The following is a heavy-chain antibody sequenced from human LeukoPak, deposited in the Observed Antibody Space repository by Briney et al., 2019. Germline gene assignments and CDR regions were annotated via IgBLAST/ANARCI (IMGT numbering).Heavy chain of an antibody. CDR1: GGSISSYY. Sequence: SETLSLTCTVSGGSISSYYWSWIRQPAGKGLKWFGRIYTSGSTNYNPSLKSRVTMSVDTSKNQFSLKLSSVTAADTAVYYCARVVGIAARPENYFDYWGQGTLVTVSS. CDR2: IYTSGST. J-gene: IGHJ4*02. V-gene: IGHV4-4*07. CDR3: ARVVGIAARPENYFDY. D-gene: IGHD6-6*01.